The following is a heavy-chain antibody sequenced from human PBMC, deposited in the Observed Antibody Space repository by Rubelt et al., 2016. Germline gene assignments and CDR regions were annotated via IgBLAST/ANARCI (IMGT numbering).Heavy chain of an antibody. D-gene: IGHD6-19*01. CDR1: GFTFSNAW. V-gene: IGHV3-15*01. CDR2: IKSGGAT. Sequence: EVQLVESGGGLVQPGGSLRLSCAASGFTFSNAWMTWVRQAPGKGLEWVGRIKSGGATDYGAPVKGRFIISRDDSKNTLYLQMYSLKIEDPAVYYCTAELADSFYGVAGDYWGQGTLVTVSS. J-gene: IGHJ4*02. CDR3: TAELADSFYGVAGDY.